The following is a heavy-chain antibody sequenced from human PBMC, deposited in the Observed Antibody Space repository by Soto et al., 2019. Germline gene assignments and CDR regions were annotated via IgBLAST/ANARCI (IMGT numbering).Heavy chain of an antibody. CDR3: AKERRPYCSGGSCYSLGY. J-gene: IGHJ4*02. D-gene: IGHD2-15*01. CDR1: GFTFSSYG. Sequence: QVQLVESGGGVVQPGRSLRLSCAASGFTFSSYGMHWVRQAPGKGLEWVAVISYDGSNKYYADSVKGRFTISRDNSKNTLYLQMNSLRAEDTAVYYCAKERRPYCSGGSCYSLGYWGQGTLVTVSS. V-gene: IGHV3-30*18. CDR2: ISYDGSNK.